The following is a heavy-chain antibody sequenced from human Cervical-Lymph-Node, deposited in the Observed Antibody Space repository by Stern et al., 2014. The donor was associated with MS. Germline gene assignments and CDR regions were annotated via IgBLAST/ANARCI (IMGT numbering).Heavy chain of an antibody. V-gene: IGHV5-51*01. Sequence: VQLVQSGPEVKRPGESLKISCQASGYTFTSYWIGWVRQMPGKGLEWIAIIFPGGSDIRYSPSFHCQVTISADKSSSTAYLQWNNLKASDTAIYYCARQRYFDYWGQGTLVTVSS. CDR3: ARQRYFDY. CDR1: GYTFTSYW. J-gene: IGHJ4*02. CDR2: IFPGGSDI.